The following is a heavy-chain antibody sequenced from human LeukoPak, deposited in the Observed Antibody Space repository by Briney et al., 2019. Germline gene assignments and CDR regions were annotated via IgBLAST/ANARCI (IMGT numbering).Heavy chain of an antibody. CDR1: GFTFSSYA. CDR2: ISGSGGST. V-gene: IGHV3-23*01. CDR3: AKWAQPLLYYYYCYMDV. D-gene: IGHD2-21*02. Sequence: GGSLRLSCAASGFTFSSYAMSWVRQAPGKGLEWVSAISGSGGSTYYADSVKGRFTISRDNSKNTLYLQMNSLRAEDTAVYYCAKWAQPLLYYYYCYMDVWGKGTTVTVSS. J-gene: IGHJ6*03.